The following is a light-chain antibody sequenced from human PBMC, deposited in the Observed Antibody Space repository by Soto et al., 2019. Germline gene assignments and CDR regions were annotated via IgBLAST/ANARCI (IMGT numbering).Light chain of an antibody. CDR3: QQYNSFPYT. J-gene: IGKJ2*01. V-gene: IGKV1-5*03. CDR1: QGISSW. CDR2: KAS. Sequence: DIQMTQSPSTLSASVGDRVTITCRASQGISSWLAWYQQKPGKAPKLLIYKASSLESGVPSSFSGSGSGTEFTLTISSLQPDDFATYYCQQYNSFPYTFGQGTKLEIK.